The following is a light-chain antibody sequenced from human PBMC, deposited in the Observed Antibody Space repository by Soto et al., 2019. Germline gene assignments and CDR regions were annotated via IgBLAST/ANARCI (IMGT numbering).Light chain of an antibody. CDR3: SSYTGSSTLYV. V-gene: IGLV2-14*01. J-gene: IGLJ1*01. CDR1: SSDVGTYNY. Sequence: QSVLTQPASVSGSPGQSITISCTGTSSDVGTYNYVSWYQQHPGKAPKVMIYEVTYRPSGVSNHFSGSKSGNTASLTISGLQAEDEAEYYCSSYTGSSTLYVFGTGTKVTVL. CDR2: EVT.